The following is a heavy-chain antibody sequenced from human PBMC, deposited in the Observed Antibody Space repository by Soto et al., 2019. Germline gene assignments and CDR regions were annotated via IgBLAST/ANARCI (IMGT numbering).Heavy chain of an antibody. J-gene: IGHJ4*02. Sequence: QVQLQESGPGLVKPSETLSLTCTVSGGSISSYYWSWIRQPPGKGLEWIGYIYYSGSTNYNPSLKSRVTISVDTSKNQFSLKLSSVTAADTAVYYCASGLPFGELFWYFDYWGQGTLVTVSS. CDR2: IYYSGST. CDR3: ASGLPFGELFWYFDY. CDR1: GGSISSYY. D-gene: IGHD3-10*01. V-gene: IGHV4-59*01.